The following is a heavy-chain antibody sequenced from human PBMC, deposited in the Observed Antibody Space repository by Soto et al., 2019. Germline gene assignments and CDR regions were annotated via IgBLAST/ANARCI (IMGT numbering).Heavy chain of an antibody. D-gene: IGHD1-26*01. CDR1: GFTFSSYA. CDR2: IDSSGGGT. Sequence: GGSLRLSCAASGFTFSSYAMGWVRQAPGKGLEWVSSIDSSGGGTYYADSVKGRFTMSRDKSKNTLYLQMNSLRAEDTAVYYCARRLLGATVTYFDYWGQGTLVTVSS. CDR3: ARRLLGATVTYFDY. J-gene: IGHJ4*01. V-gene: IGHV3-23*01.